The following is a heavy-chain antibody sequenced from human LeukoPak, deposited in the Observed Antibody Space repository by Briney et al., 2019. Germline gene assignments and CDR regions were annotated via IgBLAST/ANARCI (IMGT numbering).Heavy chain of an antibody. V-gene: IGHV4-39*07. CDR3: ARGLLRFLEWLSPPTWNYYYYGMDV. CDR2: INHSGST. J-gene: IGHJ6*02. D-gene: IGHD3-3*01. Sequence: KTSETLSLTCTVSGVSISSGDYYWSWIRQPPGKGLEWIGEINHSGSTNYNPSLKSRVTISVDTSKNQFSLKLSSVTAADTAVYYCARGLLRFLEWLSPPTWNYYYYGMDVWGQGTTVTVSS. CDR1: GVSISSGDYY.